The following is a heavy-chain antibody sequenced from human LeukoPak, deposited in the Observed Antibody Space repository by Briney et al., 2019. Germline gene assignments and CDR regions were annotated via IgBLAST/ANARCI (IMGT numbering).Heavy chain of an antibody. J-gene: IGHJ5*02. D-gene: IGHD3-22*01. CDR1: GGSFSGYY. V-gene: IGHV4-34*01. CDR2: INHSGST. CDR3: ARGVGIVVVITSCWFDP. Sequence: SETLSLTRAVYGGSFSGYYWSWIRQPPGKGLEWIGEINHSGSTNYNPSLKSRVTISVDTSKNQFSLKLSSVTAADTAVYYCARGVGIVVVITSCWFDPWGQGTLVTVSS.